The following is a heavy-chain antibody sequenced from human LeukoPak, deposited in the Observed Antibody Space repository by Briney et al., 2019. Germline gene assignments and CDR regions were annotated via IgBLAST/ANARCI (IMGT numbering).Heavy chain of an antibody. Sequence: GGSLRLSCAASGFTFSSYGMHWVRQAPGKGLEWVAVISYDGSNKYYADSVKGRFTISRDNSKNTLYVQMNSLRAEDTAVYYCARLGTIFGVVTQFDYWGQGTLVTVSS. CDR2: ISYDGSNK. CDR1: GFTFSSYG. V-gene: IGHV3-30*03. CDR3: ARLGTIFGVVTQFDY. D-gene: IGHD3-3*01. J-gene: IGHJ4*02.